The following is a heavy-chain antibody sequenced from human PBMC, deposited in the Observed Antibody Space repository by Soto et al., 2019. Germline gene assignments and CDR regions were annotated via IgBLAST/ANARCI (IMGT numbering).Heavy chain of an antibody. CDR2: IIFGGHTT. D-gene: IGHD3-10*01. Sequence: GGSLRLSCAASRFSFSSDSMNWVRQTPEKGLEWISYIIFGGHTTYYADSVKGRFTISRDDAKNSLYLQMNNLRDEDTAVYYCAKDPHYYGSGSDPDSDNWGQGTLVTVSS. V-gene: IGHV3-48*02. CDR1: RFSFSSDS. CDR3: AKDPHYYGSGSDPDSDN. J-gene: IGHJ4*02.